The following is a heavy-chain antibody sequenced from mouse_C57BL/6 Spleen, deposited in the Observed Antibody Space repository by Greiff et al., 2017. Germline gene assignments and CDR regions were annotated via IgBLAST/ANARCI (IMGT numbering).Heavy chain of an antibody. V-gene: IGHV6-3*01. CDR2: IRLKSDNYAT. CDR1: GFTFSNYW. J-gene: IGHJ2*01. D-gene: IGHD1-1*01. Sequence: EVMLVESGGGLVQPGGSMKLSCVASGFTFSNYWMNWVRQSPEKGLEWVAQIRLKSDNYATHYAESGKGRFTISRDESKSSVYLQMNNLRAEDTGIYYCTTTVVAPFDYWGQGTTLTVSS. CDR3: TTTVVAPFDY.